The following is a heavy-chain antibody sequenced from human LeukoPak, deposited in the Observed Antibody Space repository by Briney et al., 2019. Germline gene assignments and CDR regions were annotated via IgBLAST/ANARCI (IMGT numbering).Heavy chain of an antibody. CDR3: ARSEQFPYYMDV. D-gene: IGHD6-19*01. V-gene: IGHV1-2*02. CDR2: IYPNSGGT. CDR1: GYTFTGYY. Sequence: GASVKVSCKASGYTFTGYYMHWVRQAPGQGLERMGWIYPNSGGTNYAQKFQGRVTMTRDTSISTAYMELSRLRSDDTAVYYCARSEQFPYYMDVWGKGTTVTVSS. J-gene: IGHJ6*03.